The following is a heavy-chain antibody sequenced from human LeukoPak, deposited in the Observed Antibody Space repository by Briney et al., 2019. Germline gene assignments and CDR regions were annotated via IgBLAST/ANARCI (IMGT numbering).Heavy chain of an antibody. D-gene: IGHD6-19*01. V-gene: IGHV4-59*01. Sequence: SEALCLTCAVSGGSMRNYYWSWIRHPPGKGLEWIGYTYDSGSSSYNPSLRSRVSISIDTSKNQFSLNLSSVTAADTAVYDCARGWGSSWYYFDFWGQGTLVTVSS. J-gene: IGHJ4*02. CDR2: TYDSGSS. CDR1: GGSMRNYY. CDR3: ARGWGSSWYYFDF.